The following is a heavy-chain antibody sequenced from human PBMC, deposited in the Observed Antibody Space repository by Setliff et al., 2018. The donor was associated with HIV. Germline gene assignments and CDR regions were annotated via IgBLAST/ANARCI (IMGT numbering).Heavy chain of an antibody. J-gene: IGHJ4*02. CDR3: VKVSRGTVVRGVILVGYFDY. V-gene: IGHV3-64*02. Sequence: GGSLRLSCAASGFIFSDYIMHWVRQAPGKGLEYVSAISSDGGTTYYADSVKGRFTISRDNAMNTLYLQMSSLRVEDTAVYYCVKVSRGTVVRGVILVGYFDYWGQGTLVTVSS. CDR2: ISSDGGTT. CDR1: GFIFSDYI. D-gene: IGHD3-10*02.